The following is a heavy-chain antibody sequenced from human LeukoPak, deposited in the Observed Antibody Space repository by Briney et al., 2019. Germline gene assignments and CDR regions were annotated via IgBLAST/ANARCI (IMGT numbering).Heavy chain of an antibody. Sequence: GGSLRLSCAGSGFTFSSYSMNWVRHAPGKGLEWVSYIGHTGSITDYADSVKGRFTISRDNAKNSLYLQMNSLRAEDTAVYYCARTSTPGYSSGWSHWGQGTLVTVSS. CDR3: ARTSTPGYSSGWSH. D-gene: IGHD6-19*01. V-gene: IGHV3-48*01. J-gene: IGHJ4*02. CDR1: GFTFSSYS. CDR2: IGHTGSIT.